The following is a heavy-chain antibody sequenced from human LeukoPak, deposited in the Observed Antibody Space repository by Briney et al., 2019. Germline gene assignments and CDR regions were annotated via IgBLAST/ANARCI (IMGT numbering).Heavy chain of an antibody. V-gene: IGHV3-23*01. D-gene: IGHD3-9*01. CDR2: ISHTDIP. Sequence: PGGSLRLSCTASGFTFSDFAIFWVRQAPGQGPQWVSTISHTDIPYYADSVKGRFTISRDNSKNMVYLQMNGLRADDAAVYFCARPKEAGYPGYFDYWGQGILVTDSS. CDR3: ARPKEAGYPGYFDY. J-gene: IGHJ4*02. CDR1: GFTFSDFA.